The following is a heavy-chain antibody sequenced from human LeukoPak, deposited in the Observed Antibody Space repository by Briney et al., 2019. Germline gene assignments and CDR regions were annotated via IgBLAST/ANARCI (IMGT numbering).Heavy chain of an antibody. Sequence: SVKVSCKASGGTFSSYTISWVRPAPGQGLEWMGRIIPILGIANYAQKFQGRVTMTTDTSTSTAYMELRSLRSDDTAVYYCARFSYSSGSDYWGQGTLVTVSS. D-gene: IGHD6-19*01. J-gene: IGHJ4*02. CDR3: ARFSYSSGSDY. V-gene: IGHV1-69*02. CDR1: GGTFSSYT. CDR2: IIPILGIA.